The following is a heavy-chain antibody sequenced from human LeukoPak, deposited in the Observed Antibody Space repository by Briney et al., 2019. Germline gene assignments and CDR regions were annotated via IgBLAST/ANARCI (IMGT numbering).Heavy chain of an antibody. CDR2: IWNDGSNK. Sequence: GGSLRLSCAASGFTFSSYDMHWVRQAPGKGLEWVAVIWNDGSNKYYADSVKGRFTISRDNSKNTLYLQMNSLRAEDTAVYYCARIHSLYYYDSSGYGAFDIWGQGTMVTVSS. J-gene: IGHJ3*02. CDR3: ARIHSLYYYDSSGYGAFDI. D-gene: IGHD3-22*01. CDR1: GFTFSSYD. V-gene: IGHV3-33*01.